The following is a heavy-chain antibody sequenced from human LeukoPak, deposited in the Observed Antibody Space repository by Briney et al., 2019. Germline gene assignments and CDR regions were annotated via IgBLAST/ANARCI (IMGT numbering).Heavy chain of an antibody. D-gene: IGHD6-6*01. CDR3: ARDPEYSSSSMVDY. V-gene: IGHV1-2*02. CDR2: INPNSGGT. CDR1: GYTFTGYY. Sequence: GASVKVSCKASGYTFTGYYMHWVRQAPGQGLEWMGWINPNSGGTNYAQKFQGRVTMTRDTSISTAYMELSRLRSDDTAVYYCARDPEYSSSSMVDYWGQGILVTVSS. J-gene: IGHJ4*02.